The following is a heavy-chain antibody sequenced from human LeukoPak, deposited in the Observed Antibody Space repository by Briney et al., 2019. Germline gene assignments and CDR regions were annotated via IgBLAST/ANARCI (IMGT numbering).Heavy chain of an antibody. J-gene: IGHJ6*03. D-gene: IGHD2-15*01. CDR2: ISAYNGNT. CDR1: GYTFTSYG. V-gene: IGHV1-18*01. Sequence: ASVKVSCKASGYTFTSYGISWVRQAPGQGLEWMGWISAYNGNTNYAQKLQGRVTMTTDTSTSTAYMELRSLRSDDTAVYYCARDRLLHCSGGSCLYYYYYMDVWGKGTTVTISS. CDR3: ARDRLLHCSGGSCLYYYYYMDV.